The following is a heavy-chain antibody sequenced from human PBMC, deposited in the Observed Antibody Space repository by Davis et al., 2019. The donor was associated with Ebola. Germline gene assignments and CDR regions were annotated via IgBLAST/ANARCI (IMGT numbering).Heavy chain of an antibody. Sequence: PGGSLRLSCAASGFTFSSYWMHWVRQAPGKGLVWVSRINSDGSSTSYADSVKGRFTISRDNAKNTLYLQMNSLRAEDTAVYYCARDLRYCTNGVCYYYGMDVWGKGTTVTVSS. CDR3: ARDLRYCTNGVCYYYGMDV. V-gene: IGHV3-74*01. CDR1: GFTFSSYW. D-gene: IGHD2-8*01. CDR2: INSDGSST. J-gene: IGHJ6*04.